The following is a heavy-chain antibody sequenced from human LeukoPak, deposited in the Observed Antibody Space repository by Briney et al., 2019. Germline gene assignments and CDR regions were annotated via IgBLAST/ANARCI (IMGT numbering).Heavy chain of an antibody. CDR2: INHSGST. J-gene: IGHJ2*01. V-gene: IGHV4-34*01. D-gene: IGHD2-15*01. CDR1: GGSFSGYY. Sequence: PSETLSLTCAVYGGSFSGYYWSWIRQPPGKGLEWIGEINHSGSTNYNPSLKSRVTISVDTSKNQFSLKLSSVTAADTAVYYCARYIVVVVAATPYWYFDLWGRGTTVTVSS. CDR3: ARYIVVVVAATPYWYFDL.